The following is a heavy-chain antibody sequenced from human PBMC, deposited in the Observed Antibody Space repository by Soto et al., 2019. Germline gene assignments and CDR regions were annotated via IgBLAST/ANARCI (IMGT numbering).Heavy chain of an antibody. Sequence: LRLSCAASRFTFSDFYMSWIRQAPGKGLEWVSYISSSGETIYYADSVKGRFTISRDNAKNSLYLQMNSLRAEDTAVYYCARQASSYYYYYGMDVWGRGTTVTVSS. CDR3: ARQASSYYYYYGMDV. CDR1: RFTFSDFY. V-gene: IGHV3-11*01. CDR2: ISSSGETI. J-gene: IGHJ6*02.